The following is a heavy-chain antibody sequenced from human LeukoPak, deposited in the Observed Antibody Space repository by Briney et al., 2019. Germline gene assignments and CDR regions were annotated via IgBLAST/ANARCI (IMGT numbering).Heavy chain of an antibody. CDR3: ARGQGSSWYLAPHDY. Sequence: SETLSLTCTVSGYSISSGYYWGWIRQPPGKGLEWIGGIYHSGSIYYNPSLKSRVTISVDTSKNQFSLKLSSVTAADTAVYYCARGQGSSWYLAPHDYWGQGTLVTVSS. J-gene: IGHJ4*02. D-gene: IGHD6-13*01. CDR2: IYHSGSI. CDR1: GYSISSGYY. V-gene: IGHV4-38-2*02.